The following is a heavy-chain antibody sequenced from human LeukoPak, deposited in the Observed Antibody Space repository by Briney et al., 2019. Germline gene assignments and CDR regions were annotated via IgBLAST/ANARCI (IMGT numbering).Heavy chain of an antibody. J-gene: IGHJ4*02. D-gene: IGHD4-17*01. CDR2: ISSSSSYI. Sequence: GGSLRLSCAASGFTFSTYGMNWVRQAPGKGLEWVSSISSSSSYIYYSDSVKGRFTISRDNAKTSLYLQMNSLKSEDTALYYCVRDLWGATVTTAYWGQGTLVTVSS. CDR3: VRDLWGATVTTAY. CDR1: GFTFSTYG. V-gene: IGHV3-21*03.